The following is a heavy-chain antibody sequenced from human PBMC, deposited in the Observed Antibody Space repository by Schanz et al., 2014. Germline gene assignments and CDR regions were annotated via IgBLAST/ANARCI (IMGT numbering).Heavy chain of an antibody. V-gene: IGHV3-23*04. CDR3: ANNWNLDY. Sequence: EVQLVESGGGLVQPGGSLRLSCTASGFTFSDYWMSWVRQAPGKGPEWVSAISGSGGTTYYTDSVKGRFTISRDNSKNTLYLQMNSLRAEDTAVYYCANNWNLDYWGQGTLVTVSS. CDR2: ISGSGGTT. CDR1: GFTFSDYW. D-gene: IGHD1-20*01. J-gene: IGHJ4*02.